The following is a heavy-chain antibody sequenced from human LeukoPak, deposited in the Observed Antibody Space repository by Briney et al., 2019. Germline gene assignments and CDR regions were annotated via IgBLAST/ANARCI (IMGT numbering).Heavy chain of an antibody. V-gene: IGHV3-64D*06. D-gene: IGHD6-19*01. CDR1: GFTFSTLP. Sequence: GGSLRLSCSASGFTFSTLPMHWVRQAPGKGLEYVSGSSSNGGSTYYADSAKGRFIISRDNSKNTLYLQMSSLRPEDTAVYYCVNQISGGVYGGQGTLVTVSS. J-gene: IGHJ4*02. CDR3: VNQISGGVY. CDR2: SSSNGGST.